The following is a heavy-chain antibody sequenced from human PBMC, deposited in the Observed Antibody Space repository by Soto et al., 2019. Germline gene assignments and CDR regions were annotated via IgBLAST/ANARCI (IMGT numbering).Heavy chain of an antibody. V-gene: IGHV1-18*01. CDR2: ISAYNGNT. CDR1: GYTFTSYG. Sequence: QVQLVQSGAEVKKPGASVKVSCKASGYTFTSYGISWVRQAPGQGLEWMGWISAYNGNTNYAQKLQGRVTMTTDTTTSTTYMELRSLGSDDTAVYYCASEWCGDFVCYVAYWGQGTLVTVSS. CDR3: ASEWCGDFVCYVAY. J-gene: IGHJ4*02. D-gene: IGHD3-10*01.